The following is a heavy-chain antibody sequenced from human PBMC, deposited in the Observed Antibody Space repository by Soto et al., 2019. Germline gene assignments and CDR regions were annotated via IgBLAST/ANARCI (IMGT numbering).Heavy chain of an antibody. D-gene: IGHD3-10*01. CDR3: TRAAWFPYLSFY. Sequence: GGSLRLSCAASGFTFSRFELHWVRQAPGKELEWISYISSSGSTAYYASSVEGRFTISRDNANNSVYLQMDSLRAEDTALYYCTRAAWFPYLSFYWGQGALVTVSS. V-gene: IGHV3-48*03. CDR2: ISSSGSTA. CDR1: GFTFSRFE. J-gene: IGHJ4*02.